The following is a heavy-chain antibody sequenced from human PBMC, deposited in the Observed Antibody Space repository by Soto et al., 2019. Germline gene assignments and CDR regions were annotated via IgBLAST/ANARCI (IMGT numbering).Heavy chain of an antibody. Sequence: QITLKESGPTLVKPTQTLTLTCTFSGFSLSTSGVGVGWIRQPPGKALEWLALIYWDGDERYSPSLRTRLTITKDTSKSQVVLTMTNMDPVDTATYYCSLRSSTSGVFDYWGQGTLVTVSS. CDR3: SLRSSTSGVFDY. J-gene: IGHJ4*02. CDR1: GFSLSTSGVG. D-gene: IGHD2-2*01. V-gene: IGHV2-5*02. CDR2: IYWDGDE.